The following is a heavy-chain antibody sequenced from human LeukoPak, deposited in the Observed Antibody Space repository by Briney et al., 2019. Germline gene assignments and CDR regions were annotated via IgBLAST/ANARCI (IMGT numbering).Heavy chain of an antibody. CDR2: IKQDGSEK. V-gene: IGHV3-7*01. CDR1: GFTFSSYW. Sequence: HPGGSLRLSCAASGFTFSSYWMSWVRQAPGKGLEWVANIKQDGSEKHYVDSVKGRFTISRDNAKNTLFLQMNSLRVEDTAVYYCASHYGMDVWGQGTTVTVSS. J-gene: IGHJ6*02. CDR3: ASHYGMDV.